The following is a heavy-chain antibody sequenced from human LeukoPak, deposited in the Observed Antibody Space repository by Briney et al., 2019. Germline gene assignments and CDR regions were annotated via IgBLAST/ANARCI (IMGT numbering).Heavy chain of an antibody. CDR1: GFALKSYS. CDR3: AAGRGWLIDY. Sequence: GGSLRLSCAGSGFALKSYSLSWVRQAPGKGLEWVSSISSTSAYIYYADSVKGRFAISRDNTQNSLYLQMNNLRVEDTAVYYCAAGRGWLIDYWGQGTLVTASS. CDR2: ISSTSAYI. J-gene: IGHJ4*02. D-gene: IGHD3-22*01. V-gene: IGHV3-21*01.